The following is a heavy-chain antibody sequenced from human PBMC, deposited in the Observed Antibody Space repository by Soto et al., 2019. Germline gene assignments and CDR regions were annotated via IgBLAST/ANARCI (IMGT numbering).Heavy chain of an antibody. V-gene: IGHV1-69*01. J-gene: IGHJ5*02. D-gene: IGHD1-1*01. Sequence: QVQLVQSGAEVKKPGSSVKVSCKAAGGTFSSYGVSWVRQAPGHGLEWMGGSIPFFGTTNYAQKFQGRLTITADESTSTAYMELNRRIPADTAVYFWARVAQTRCDWNDLGTWFDPWGQGTRVTVSS. CDR1: GGTFSSYG. CDR2: SIPFFGTT. CDR3: ARVAQTRCDWNDLGTWFDP.